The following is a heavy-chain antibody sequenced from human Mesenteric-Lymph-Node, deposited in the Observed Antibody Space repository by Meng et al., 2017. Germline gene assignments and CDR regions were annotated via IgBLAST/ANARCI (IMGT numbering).Heavy chain of an antibody. J-gene: IGHJ4*02. Sequence: GGSLRLSCAASGFTFSSYAMSWVRQAPGKGLEWVSVIYSGGSTYYADSVKGRFTISRHNSKNTLYLQMNSLRAEDTAVYYCAKVGDGYNYIVGYWGQGTLVTVSS. D-gene: IGHD5-24*01. CDR1: GFTFSSYA. CDR3: AKVGDGYNYIVGY. V-gene: IGHV3-23*03. CDR2: IYSGGST.